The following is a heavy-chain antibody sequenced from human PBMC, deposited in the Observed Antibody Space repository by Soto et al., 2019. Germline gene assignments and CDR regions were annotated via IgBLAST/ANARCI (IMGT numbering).Heavy chain of an antibody. V-gene: IGHV3-23*01. CDR2: ISASGGST. CDR3: AKGSGNSVYNFDN. D-gene: IGHD1-26*01. J-gene: IGHJ4*02. CDR1: AFTFSSYA. Sequence: EVQLLESGGGLVQPAGSLRLSCAASAFTFSSYAMSWVRQAPGKGLEWVSAISASGGSTYYADSVKGRFTISRDSSENTLYLQMSGLRADDTAVYYCAKGSGNSVYNFDNWGQGTLVTVSS.